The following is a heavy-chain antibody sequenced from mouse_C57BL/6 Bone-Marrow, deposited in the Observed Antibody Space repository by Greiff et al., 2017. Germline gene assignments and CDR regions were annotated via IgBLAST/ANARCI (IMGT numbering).Heavy chain of an antibody. J-gene: IGHJ2*01. V-gene: IGHV1-52*01. D-gene: IGHD1-1*01. Sequence: QVQQPGAELVRPGSSVKLSCKASGYTFTSYWMHWVKQRPIQGLEWIGNIDPSDSETHYNQKFKDKATLTVDKSSSTAYMQLSSLTSEDSAVYYCARDGPVVPYFDYWGQGTTLTVSS. CDR3: ARDGPVVPYFDY. CDR2: IDPSDSET. CDR1: GYTFTSYW.